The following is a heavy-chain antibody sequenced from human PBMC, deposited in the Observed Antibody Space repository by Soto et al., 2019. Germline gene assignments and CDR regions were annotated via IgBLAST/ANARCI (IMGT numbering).Heavy chain of an antibody. J-gene: IGHJ6*02. V-gene: IGHV5-51*01. D-gene: IGHD6-13*01. CDR2: ISPGDSDT. Sequence: GESLKISCKGSGNSFGSYWIAWVRQVPGKGLEWMGIISPGDSDTRYSPSFQGQVTISADKSISTAYLQWSSLKASDTAMYYCASAAGTGFSHHYRLAVWGQGTTVTVSS. CDR3: ASAAGTGFSHHYRLAV. CDR1: GNSFGSYW.